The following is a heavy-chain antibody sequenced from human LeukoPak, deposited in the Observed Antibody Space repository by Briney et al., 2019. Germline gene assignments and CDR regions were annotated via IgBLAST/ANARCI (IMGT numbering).Heavy chain of an antibody. J-gene: IGHJ5*01. CDR2: TYYRSKWYN. Sequence: SQTLSLTCAISGDSVSSNTATWTWIRQSPSRGLEWLGRTYYRSKWYNDYAVSVESRITINPDTSKNQFSLQLNSVTPEDTAVYYCARERGSPTWFDYWGQGTLATVSS. D-gene: IGHD1-26*01. CDR3: ARERGSPTWFDY. V-gene: IGHV6-1*01. CDR1: GDSVSSNTAT.